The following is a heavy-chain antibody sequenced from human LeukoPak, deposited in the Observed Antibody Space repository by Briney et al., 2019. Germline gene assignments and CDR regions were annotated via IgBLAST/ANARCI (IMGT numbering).Heavy chain of an antibody. D-gene: IGHD3-3*01. V-gene: IGHV1-18*01. Sequence: ASVKVSCKASGYTFTSYGISWLRQAPGQGLEWMGWISAYNGNTNYAQKLQGRVTMTTDTSTSTAYMELRSLRSDDTAVYYCARRMGDDFWSGYSIPYYYMDVWGKGTTVTVSS. CDR2: ISAYNGNT. CDR1: GYTFTSYG. CDR3: ARRMGDDFWSGYSIPYYYMDV. J-gene: IGHJ6*03.